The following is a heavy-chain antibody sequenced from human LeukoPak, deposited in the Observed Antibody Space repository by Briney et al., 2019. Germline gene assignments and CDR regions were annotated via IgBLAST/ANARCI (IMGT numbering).Heavy chain of an antibody. D-gene: IGHD3-22*01. CDR1: GFTFCDHY. Sequence: GGSLRLSCAASGFTFCDHYMDWVRQAPGKGLEWVGRIRKKVNGYTTEYAASVKGRFTISRDDSKISLYLQMNSLKTEDTALYYCARVRDSDGYSYDYWGQGTLVTVSS. CDR2: IRKKVNGYTT. V-gene: IGHV3-72*01. CDR3: ARVRDSDGYSYDY. J-gene: IGHJ4*02.